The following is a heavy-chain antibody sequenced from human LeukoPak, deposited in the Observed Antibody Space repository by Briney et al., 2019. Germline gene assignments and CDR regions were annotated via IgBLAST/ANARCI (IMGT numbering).Heavy chain of an antibody. Sequence: ASVKVSCKASGYTFTGYFVHWVRQAPAQGLEWMGWINPNSGGTNYAQKFQGRVTMTRDTSISTAYMELSRLRSDDTAVYYCARFGLGKHIEVAGIPLDIWGQGTMVTVSS. CDR2: INPNSGGT. J-gene: IGHJ3*02. CDR3: ARFGLGKHIEVAGIPLDI. V-gene: IGHV1-2*02. D-gene: IGHD6-19*01. CDR1: GYTFTGYF.